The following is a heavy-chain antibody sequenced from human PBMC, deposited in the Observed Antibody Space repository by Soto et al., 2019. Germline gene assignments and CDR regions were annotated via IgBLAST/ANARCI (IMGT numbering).Heavy chain of an antibody. CDR2: INDSGST. Sequence: QEQLQQWGAGLLKPSETLSLTCAVYAGSFSDYYWSWIRQPPGEGPEWIGEINDSGSTNYNPSLKSRLTISVDTSKNQFSLRLSSVIAADTAVYYCARGRVTFDFWGPGTRVTVSS. CDR1: AGSFSDYY. D-gene: IGHD2-21*02. J-gene: IGHJ4*01. CDR3: ARGRVTFDF. V-gene: IGHV4-34*01.